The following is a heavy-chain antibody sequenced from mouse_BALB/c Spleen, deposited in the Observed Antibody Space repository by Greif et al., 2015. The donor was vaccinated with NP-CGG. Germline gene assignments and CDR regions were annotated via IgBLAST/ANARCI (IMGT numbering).Heavy chain of an antibody. J-gene: IGHJ4*01. D-gene: IGHD3-3*01. V-gene: IGHV1-80*01. Sequence: QVQLKESGAELVRPGSSVKISCKASGYAFSSYWMNWVKQRPGQGLEWIGQIYPGNGDTNYNGKFKGKATLTADKSSSTAYMQLSRLTSEDSAVYFCAREGTYYAMDYWGQGTSVTVSS. CDR1: GYAFSSYW. CDR2: IYPGNGDT. CDR3: AREGTYYAMDY.